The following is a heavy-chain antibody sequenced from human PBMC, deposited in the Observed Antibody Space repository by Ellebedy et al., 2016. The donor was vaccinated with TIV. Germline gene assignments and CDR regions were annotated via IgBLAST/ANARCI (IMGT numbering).Heavy chain of an antibody. D-gene: IGHD3-10*01. CDR1: RFIYSNYG. V-gene: IGHV3-30*18. J-gene: IGHJ3*02. CDR2: ISYDGSTK. CDR3: AKMGTYGIGYDGSDI. Sequence: PGGSLRLSCAASRFIYSNYGMHWVRQAPGKGLEWVTSISYDGSTKFYGDSVKGRFTISRDNSKNMLFLHMNSLRAEDTAVYYCAKMGTYGIGYDGSDIWGQGTKVIVSS.